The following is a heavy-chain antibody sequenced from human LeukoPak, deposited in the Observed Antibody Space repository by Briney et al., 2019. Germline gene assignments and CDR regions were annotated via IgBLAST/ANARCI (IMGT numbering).Heavy chain of an antibody. J-gene: IGHJ4*02. D-gene: IGHD2-8*01. CDR2: ISGSGGST. CDR3: AKNKPTRRIVLMVYAHNYFDY. CDR1: GFTFSNAW. Sequence: PGGSLRLSCAASGFTFSNAWMSWVRQAPGKGLEWVSAISGSGGSTYYADSVKGRFTISRDNSKNTLYLQMNSLRAEDTAVYYCAKNKPTRRIVLMVYAHNYFDYWGQGTLVTVSS. V-gene: IGHV3-23*01.